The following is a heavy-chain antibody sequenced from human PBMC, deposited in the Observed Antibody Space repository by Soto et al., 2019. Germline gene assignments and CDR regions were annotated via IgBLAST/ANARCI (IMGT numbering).Heavy chain of an antibody. V-gene: IGHV3-30-3*01. CDR2: ISYDGSNK. D-gene: IGHD2-2*01. Sequence: GGSLRLSCAASGFTFSSYAMHWVRQAPGKGLEWVAVISYDGSNKYYADSVKGRFTISRDNSKNTLYLQMNSLRAEDTAVYYCARDPGGRYCSSTSCYSGLAMDVWGQGTTVTVYS. CDR1: GFTFSSYA. CDR3: ARDPGGRYCSSTSCYSGLAMDV. J-gene: IGHJ6*02.